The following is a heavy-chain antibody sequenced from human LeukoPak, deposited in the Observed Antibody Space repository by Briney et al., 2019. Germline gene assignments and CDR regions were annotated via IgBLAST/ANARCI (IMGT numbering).Heavy chain of an antibody. Sequence: GGSLRLSCAASGFIFNNYGMHWVRQAPGKGLEWVAFIRFDGSNKYYADSVKGRFTISRDNSQNTLYLQMSSLRAEDSAVYYCAKDWAGSDRRYYFDYWGQGTLVTVSS. CDR3: AKDWAGSDRRYYFDY. V-gene: IGHV3-30*02. D-gene: IGHD3-22*01. CDR2: IRFDGSNK. CDR1: GFIFNNYG. J-gene: IGHJ4*02.